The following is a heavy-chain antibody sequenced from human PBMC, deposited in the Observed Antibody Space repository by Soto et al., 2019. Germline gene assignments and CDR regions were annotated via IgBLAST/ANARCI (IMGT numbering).Heavy chain of an antibody. Sequence: SETLSLTCTFSGGSISSSSYYWGWIRQPPGKGLELIGSIYYSGSTYYNPSLKSRVTISVDTSKNQFSLKLSSVTAADTAVYYCARPATHYYDSSGGYHYGMDVWGQGTTVTVSS. CDR1: GGSISSSSYY. V-gene: IGHV4-39*01. J-gene: IGHJ6*02. D-gene: IGHD3-22*01. CDR3: ARPATHYYDSSGGYHYGMDV. CDR2: IYYSGST.